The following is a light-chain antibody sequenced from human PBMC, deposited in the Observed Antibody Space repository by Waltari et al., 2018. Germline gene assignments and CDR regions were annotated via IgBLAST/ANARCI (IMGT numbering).Light chain of an antibody. CDR2: DVS. J-gene: IGLJ2*01. CDR1: SRDVGGYNY. CDR3: CSYAGSYTLI. Sequence: QSALTQPRSVSGSPGQSVTISCTGTSRDVGGYNYVSWYQQDPGKVPKLIIFDVSTRPSGVPNRFSVSKSGNAASLTISGLLAEDEADYYCCSYAGSYTLIFGGGTKMTVL. V-gene: IGLV2-11*01.